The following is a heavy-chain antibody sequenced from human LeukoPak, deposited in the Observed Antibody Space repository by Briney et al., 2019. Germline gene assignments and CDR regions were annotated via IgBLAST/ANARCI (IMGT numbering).Heavy chain of an antibody. CDR1: GFTFSSYA. J-gene: IGHJ4*02. V-gene: IGHV3-23*01. D-gene: IGHD5-18*01. Sequence: GGSLRLSCAASGFTFSSYAMIWVRQAPGKGLEWVSGISATGAGTYYADSVKGRFTISRDNSKDTLFLQMNSLRAEDTAVYYCAKRVAASSGTNDYWGQGTLVTVSS. CDR2: ISATGAGT. CDR3: AKRVAASSGTNDY.